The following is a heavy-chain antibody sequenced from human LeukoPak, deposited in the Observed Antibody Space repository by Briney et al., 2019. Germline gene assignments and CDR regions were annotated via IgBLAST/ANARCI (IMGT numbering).Heavy chain of an antibody. Sequence: GGSLRLSCAASGFSFSSYGMHWVRQAPGKGLEWVAGTSSDGSITYYADSVKGRFTISRDNSKNTLYLQMNSLRAEDTAVYYCAKDCHGCWFAMDVWGQGTTVTVSS. V-gene: IGHV3-30*18. D-gene: IGHD3-10*01. CDR3: AKDCHGCWFAMDV. CDR1: GFSFSSYG. J-gene: IGHJ6*02. CDR2: TSSDGSIT.